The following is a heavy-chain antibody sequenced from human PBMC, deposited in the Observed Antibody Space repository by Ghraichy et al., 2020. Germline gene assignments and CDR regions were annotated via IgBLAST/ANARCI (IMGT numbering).Heavy chain of an antibody. CDR2: TSFDGSNK. CDR3: ARDRREHHLVPTAYYGMDF. CDR1: GFIFSNYA. J-gene: IGHJ6*02. V-gene: IGHV3-30-3*01. D-gene: IGHD6-13*01. Sequence: GGSLRLSCAASGFIFSNYAMHGVRQAPGKGLEGVAVTSFDGSNKYYADSVKGRFTISRDNSKNTLYLQMNSLRTEDTAVYYCARDRREHHLVPTAYYGMDFWGQGTTVTVSS.